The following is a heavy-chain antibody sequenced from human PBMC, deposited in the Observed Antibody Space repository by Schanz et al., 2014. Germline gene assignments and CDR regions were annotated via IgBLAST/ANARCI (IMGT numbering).Heavy chain of an antibody. D-gene: IGHD6-6*01. Sequence: QVQLVESGGGLVKPGGSLRLSCAASGFTLSDYEMSWIRQAPGKGLEWLSYISSSAGTIYYADSVKGRFTISRDSAKNSLYLQLNSLRAEDTAVYYCARTPSVGMAARRGFYYYGMNLWGQGTTVTVSS. CDR2: ISSSAGTI. V-gene: IGHV3-11*01. CDR3: ARTPSVGMAARRGFYYYGMNL. CDR1: GFTLSDYE. J-gene: IGHJ6*02.